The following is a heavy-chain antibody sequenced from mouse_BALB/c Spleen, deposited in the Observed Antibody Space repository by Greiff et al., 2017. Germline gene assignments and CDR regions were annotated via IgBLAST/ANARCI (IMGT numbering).Heavy chain of an antibody. V-gene: IGHV5-4*02. CDR1: GFTFSDYY. Sequence: EVKLMESGGGLVKPGGSLKLSCAASGFTFSDYYMYWVRQTPETRLEWFATISDGGSYTYYPDSVKGRFTISRDNAKNNLYLQMSSLKSEDTSMYYCARDRWFAYWGQGTLVTVSA. CDR3: ARDRWFAY. J-gene: IGHJ3*01. CDR2: ISDGGSYT.